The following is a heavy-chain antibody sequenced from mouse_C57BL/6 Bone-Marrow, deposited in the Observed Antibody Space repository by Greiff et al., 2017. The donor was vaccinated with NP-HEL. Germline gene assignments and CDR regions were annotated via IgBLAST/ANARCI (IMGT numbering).Heavy chain of an antibody. J-gene: IGHJ1*03. D-gene: IGHD1-1*01. V-gene: IGHV5-12*01. Sequence: EVNVVESGGGLVQPGGSLKLSCAASGFTFSDYYMYWVRQTPEKRLEWVAYISNGGGSTYYPDTVKGRFTISRDNAKNTLYLQMSRLKSEDTAMYYCASHYYGSSLYWYFDVWGTGTTVTVSS. CDR3: ASHYYGSSLYWYFDV. CDR2: ISNGGGST. CDR1: GFTFSDYY.